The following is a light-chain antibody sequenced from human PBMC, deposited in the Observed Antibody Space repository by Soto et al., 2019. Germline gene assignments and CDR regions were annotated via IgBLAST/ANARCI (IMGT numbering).Light chain of an antibody. V-gene: IGKV1-39*01. CDR1: QSISSW. CDR2: AAS. Sequence: DIQLTQSPSFLSASVGDRVTITCRASQSISSWLAWYQQKPGKAPKLLIYAASSLQSGVPSRFSGSGSGTDFTLTISSLQTEDFATYYCQQSYRTPLTFGPGTKVDIK. CDR3: QQSYRTPLT. J-gene: IGKJ3*01.